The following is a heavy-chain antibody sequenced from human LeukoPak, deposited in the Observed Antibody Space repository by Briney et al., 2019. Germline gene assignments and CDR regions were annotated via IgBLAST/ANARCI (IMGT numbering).Heavy chain of an antibody. V-gene: IGHV3-23*01. CDR3: AKSKNRAYYDFWSGYPDAFDI. CDR2: ISGSGGST. CDR1: GFTFSSYA. J-gene: IGHJ3*02. Sequence: GGSLRFSCAASGFTFSSYAMSWVRQAPGKGLEWVSAISGSGGSTYYADSVKGRFTISRDNSKNTLYLQMNSLRAEDTAVYYCAKSKNRAYYDFWSGYPDAFDIWGEGTMVTVSS. D-gene: IGHD3-3*01.